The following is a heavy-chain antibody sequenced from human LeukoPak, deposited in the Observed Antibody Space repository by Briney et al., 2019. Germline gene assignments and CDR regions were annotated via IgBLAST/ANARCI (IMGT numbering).Heavy chain of an antibody. J-gene: IGHJ6*03. D-gene: IGHD2-15*01. V-gene: IGHV3-23*01. Sequence: PGGSLRLSCAASGFTFSSYAMTWVRQAPGKGLEWVSDINGSGGRTYYADSVKGRFTISRDNSKNTLSLQMNSLRAEDTAIYYCAKNGDRGAYCSGGSCYPYYYYYMDVWGKGTTVTISS. CDR3: AKNGDRGAYCSGGSCYPYYYYYMDV. CDR1: GFTFSSYA. CDR2: INGSGGRT.